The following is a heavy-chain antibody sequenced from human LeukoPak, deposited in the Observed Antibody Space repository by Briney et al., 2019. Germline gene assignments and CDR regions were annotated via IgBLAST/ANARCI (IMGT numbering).Heavy chain of an antibody. V-gene: IGHV4-59*12. CDR3: ARGHICSGGSCSNWFDP. CDR1: GGSISHYF. Sequence: PSETLSLTCTVSGGSISHYFWSWIRQPPGKPLEWIGYIYYSGSTNYNPSLKSRLTISVDTSKDQFSLKLSSVTAADTAVYYCARGHICSGGSCSNWFDPWGQGTLVTVSS. CDR2: IYYSGST. D-gene: IGHD2-15*01. J-gene: IGHJ5*02.